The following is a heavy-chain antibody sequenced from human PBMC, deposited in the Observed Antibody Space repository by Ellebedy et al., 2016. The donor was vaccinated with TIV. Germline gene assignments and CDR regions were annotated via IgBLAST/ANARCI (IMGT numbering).Heavy chain of an antibody. Sequence: SVKVSCXASGFTFTSSAMQWVRQARGQRLEWIGWIVVGSGNTNYAQKFQERVTITRDMSTSTAYMELSSLRSEDTAVYYCAADLRGVDFWSGYTPVDWGQGTLVTVSS. CDR1: GFTFTSSA. CDR3: AADLRGVDFWSGYTPVD. V-gene: IGHV1-58*02. J-gene: IGHJ4*02. CDR2: IVVGSGNT. D-gene: IGHD3-3*01.